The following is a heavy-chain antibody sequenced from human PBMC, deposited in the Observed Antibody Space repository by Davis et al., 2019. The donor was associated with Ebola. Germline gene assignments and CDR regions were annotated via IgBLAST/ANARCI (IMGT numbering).Heavy chain of an antibody. V-gene: IGHV4-39*01. Sequence: MPSETLSLTCTVSGGSISSSSYYWGWIRQPPGKGLERIGSIYYSGSTYYNPSLKSRVTISVDTSKNQFSLKLSSVTATDTAVYYYARQPTSYYYDSSGYYTRSYYFDYWGQGTLVTVSS. CDR1: GGSISSSSYY. D-gene: IGHD3-22*01. J-gene: IGHJ4*02. CDR2: IYYSGST. CDR3: ARQPTSYYYDSSGYYTRSYYFDY.